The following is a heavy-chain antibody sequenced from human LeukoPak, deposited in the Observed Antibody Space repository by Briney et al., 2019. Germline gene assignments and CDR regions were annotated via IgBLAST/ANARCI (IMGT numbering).Heavy chain of an antibody. Sequence: KTGGSLRLSCAASGFTFSYAWMTWVRQAPGKGLEWVGRIKSKSDGGTTDYAAPVKGRFTISRDDSKNTLYLQMNSLRTEDTAMYYCTTDLRGVGPNPHSSRIDYWGQGTLVTVSS. CDR2: IKSKSDGGTT. V-gene: IGHV3-15*01. CDR3: TTDLRGVGPNPHSSRIDY. D-gene: IGHD3-16*01. CDR1: GFTFSYAW. J-gene: IGHJ4*02.